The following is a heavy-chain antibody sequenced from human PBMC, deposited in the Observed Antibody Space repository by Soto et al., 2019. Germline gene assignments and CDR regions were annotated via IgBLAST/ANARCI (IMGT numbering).Heavy chain of an antibody. CDR2: ITTSRGNT. CDR1: GFTFSTYA. Sequence: EVQLLASGGGLVQPWGSLRLSCAASGFTFSTYAMSWVRQAPGKGLEWVSTITTSRGNTYYADSVQGRFTISRDNSKNTLYLQMNSLRAEDTAVYYCAGRYCTNGVCYTNYYYYIDVWGTGTTVTVSS. V-gene: IGHV3-23*01. J-gene: IGHJ6*03. CDR3: AGRYCTNGVCYTNYYYYIDV. D-gene: IGHD2-8*01.